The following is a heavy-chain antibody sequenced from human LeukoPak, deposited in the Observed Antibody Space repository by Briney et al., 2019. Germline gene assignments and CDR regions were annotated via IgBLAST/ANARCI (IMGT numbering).Heavy chain of an antibody. V-gene: IGHV1-69*06. J-gene: IGHJ6*03. Sequence: SVKDSCKASGGTFSSYAISWVRQAPGQGLEWMGRIIPIFGTANYAQKFQGRVTITADKSTSTAYMELSSLRSEDTAVYYCARGPRKGSYYYMDVWGKGTTVTVSS. CDR3: ARGPRKGSYYYMDV. CDR1: GGTFSSYA. CDR2: IIPIFGTA.